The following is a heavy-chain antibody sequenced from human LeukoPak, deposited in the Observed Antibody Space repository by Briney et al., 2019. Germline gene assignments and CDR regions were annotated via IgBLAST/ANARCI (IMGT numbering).Heavy chain of an antibody. CDR1: GGSISSGSYY. CDR3: ARRELLDAFDI. V-gene: IGHV4-61*02. Sequence: PSETLSLXCTVSGGSISSGSYYWSWIRQPAGKGLEWIGRIYTSGITNYNPSLKSRVTISVDPSKNQFSLKLGSVTAADTAVYYCARRELLDAFDIWGQGTMVTVSS. D-gene: IGHD1-26*01. CDR2: IYTSGIT. J-gene: IGHJ3*02.